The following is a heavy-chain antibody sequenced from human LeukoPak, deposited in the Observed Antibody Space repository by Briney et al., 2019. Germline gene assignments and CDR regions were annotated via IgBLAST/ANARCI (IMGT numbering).Heavy chain of an antibody. Sequence: ASVKVSCKASGYTFTGYYMHWVRQAPGQGLGWMGWINPNSGDTNYAQKFQGWVTMTRDTSISTAYMELSRLTSDDTAVYYCARDVREGYYYYGMDVWGQGTTVTVSS. CDR2: INPNSGDT. J-gene: IGHJ6*02. CDR1: GYTFTGYY. CDR3: ARDVREGYYYYGMDV. V-gene: IGHV1-2*04. D-gene: IGHD1-26*01.